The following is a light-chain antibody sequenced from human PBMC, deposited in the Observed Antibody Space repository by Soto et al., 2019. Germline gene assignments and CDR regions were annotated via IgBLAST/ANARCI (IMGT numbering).Light chain of an antibody. Sequence: DIQMTQSPSILSASVGDRVTITCRSSQTITNWLAWYQQKPGKAPRLLIYDASSLESWVPSRFSGSGSGTDFTLTISSLQPEDVATYYCQEYNSYSVTFGQGTKVDIK. V-gene: IGKV1-5*01. J-gene: IGKJ1*01. CDR3: QEYNSYSVT. CDR2: DAS. CDR1: QTITNW.